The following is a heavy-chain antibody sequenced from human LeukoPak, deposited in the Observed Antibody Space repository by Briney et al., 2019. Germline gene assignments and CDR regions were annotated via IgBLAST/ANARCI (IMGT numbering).Heavy chain of an antibody. J-gene: IGHJ4*02. Sequence: PGGSLRLSCAASGFTFSSYAMHRVRQAPGKGLEWVAVISYDGSNKYYADSVKGRFTISRDNSKNTLYLQMNSLRAEDTAVYYCARENNYYFDYWGQGTLVTVSS. V-gene: IGHV3-30*04. CDR1: GFTFSSYA. D-gene: IGHD2/OR15-2a*01. CDR2: ISYDGSNK. CDR3: ARENNYYFDY.